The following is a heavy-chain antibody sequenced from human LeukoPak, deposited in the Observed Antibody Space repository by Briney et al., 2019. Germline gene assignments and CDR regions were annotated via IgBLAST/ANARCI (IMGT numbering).Heavy chain of an antibody. Sequence: GGSLRLSCAASGFTFSSYSMNWVRQAPGKGLEWVSSIIISISYIYYADSVKGRFTISRDNAKNSLYLQMNSLRSEDTAVYYCARGLNSVGATLYYFDYWGQGTLVTVSS. J-gene: IGHJ4*02. CDR1: GFTFSSYS. CDR3: ARGLNSVGATLYYFDY. D-gene: IGHD1-26*01. CDR2: IIISISYI. V-gene: IGHV3-21*04.